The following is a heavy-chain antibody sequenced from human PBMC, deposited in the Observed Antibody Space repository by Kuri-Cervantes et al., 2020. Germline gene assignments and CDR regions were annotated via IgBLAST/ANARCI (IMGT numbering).Heavy chain of an antibody. V-gene: IGHV3-15*01. CDR3: TTEQDSSSWYWYGAFDI. J-gene: IGHJ3*02. CDR2: IKSKTDGGTT. Sequence: GGSLRLSCAASGFTFSSYSMNWVRQAPGKGLEWVGRIKSKTDGGTTDYAAPVKGRFTISRDDSKNTLYLQMNSLKTEDTAVYYCTTEQDSSSWYWYGAFDIWGQGTMVTVSS. CDR1: GFTFSSYS. D-gene: IGHD6-13*01.